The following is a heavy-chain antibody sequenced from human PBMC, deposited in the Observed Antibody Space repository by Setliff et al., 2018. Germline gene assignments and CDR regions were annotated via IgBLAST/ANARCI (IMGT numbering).Heavy chain of an antibody. V-gene: IGHV4-34*01. CDR2: INHSGST. Sequence: SETLSLTCTVSGGSISSYYWIWIRQPPGKGLEWIGEINHSGSTNYNPSLKSRVTISVDTSKNQFSLKLSSVTAADTAVYYCASEDYWGQGTLVTVSS. CDR1: GGSISSYY. J-gene: IGHJ4*02. CDR3: ASEDY.